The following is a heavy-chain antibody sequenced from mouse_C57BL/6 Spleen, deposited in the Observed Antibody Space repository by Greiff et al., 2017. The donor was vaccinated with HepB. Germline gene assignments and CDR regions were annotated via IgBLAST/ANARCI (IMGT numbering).Heavy chain of an antibody. Sequence: EVKLQQSGPELVKPGASVKISCKASGYTFTDYYMNWVKQSHGKSLEWIGDINPNNGGTSYNQKFKGKATLTVDKSSSTAYMELRSLTSEDSAVYYCARSRATVDYAMDYWGQGTSVTVSS. CDR3: ARSRATVDYAMDY. J-gene: IGHJ4*01. CDR2: INPNNGGT. V-gene: IGHV1-26*01. CDR1: GYTFTDYY. D-gene: IGHD1-1*01.